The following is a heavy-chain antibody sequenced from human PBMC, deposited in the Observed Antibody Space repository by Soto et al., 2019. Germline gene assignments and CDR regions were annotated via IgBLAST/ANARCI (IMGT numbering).Heavy chain of an antibody. D-gene: IGHD3-9*01. J-gene: IGHJ4*02. CDR1: GFTFSSYA. V-gene: IGHV3-23*01. CDR3: ASRLRYFDWLFGFLDY. Sequence: GGSLRLSCAASGFTFSSYAMSWVRQAPGKGLEWVSAISGSGGSTYYADSAKGRFTISRDNSKNTLYLQMNSLRAEDTAVYYCASRLRYFDWLFGFLDYWGQGTLVTVSS. CDR2: ISGSGGST.